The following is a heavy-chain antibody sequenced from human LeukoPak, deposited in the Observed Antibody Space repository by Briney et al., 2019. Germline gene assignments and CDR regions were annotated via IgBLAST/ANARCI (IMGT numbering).Heavy chain of an antibody. J-gene: IGHJ4*02. CDR3: VKIVMAGGYFDY. CDR2: ISSNGATT. Sequence: GGSLRLSCSASGFTFSSYAMHWVRQAPGKGLEYVSAISSNGATTYYADSVKVRFTISRDNSKNTLYFQMSSLRPEDTAVYYCVKIVMAGGYFDYWGQGTLVTVSS. CDR1: GFTFSSYA. D-gene: IGHD3-16*01. V-gene: IGHV3-64*05.